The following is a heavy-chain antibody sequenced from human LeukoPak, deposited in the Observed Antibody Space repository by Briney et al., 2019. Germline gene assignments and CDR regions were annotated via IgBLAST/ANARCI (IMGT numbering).Heavy chain of an antibody. CDR1: GFTFSSYA. J-gene: IGHJ4*02. CDR2: IGGNGGST. D-gene: IGHD3-10*01. CDR3: AKEQGWFGECPTY. V-gene: IGHV3-23*01. Sequence: GGSLRLSCAASGFTFSSYAMSWVRQAPGKGLEWVSAIGGNGGSTYYAESVKGRFTISRDNSKNTLYLQMDSLRADDTALYYCAKEQGWFGECPTYWGQGTLVTVSS.